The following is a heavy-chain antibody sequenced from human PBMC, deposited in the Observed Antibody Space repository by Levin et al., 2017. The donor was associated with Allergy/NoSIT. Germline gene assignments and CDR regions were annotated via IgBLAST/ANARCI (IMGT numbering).Heavy chain of an antibody. CDR3: ARDGGYSSSLNYYGMDV. CDR1: GFTFSSYS. Sequence: GGSLRLSCAASGFTFSSYSMNWVRQAPGKGLEWVSSISSSSSYIYYADSVKGRFTISRDNAKNSLYLQMNSLRAEDTAVYYCARDGGYSSSLNYYGMDVWGQGTTVTVSS. V-gene: IGHV3-21*01. J-gene: IGHJ6*02. CDR2: ISSSSSYI. D-gene: IGHD6-13*01.